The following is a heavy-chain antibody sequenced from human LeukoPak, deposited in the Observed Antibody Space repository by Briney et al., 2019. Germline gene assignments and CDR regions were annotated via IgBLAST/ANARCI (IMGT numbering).Heavy chain of an antibody. CDR2: ISASGGST. V-gene: IGHV3-23*01. Sequence: PGGSLRLSCAASGFTFSSTAMSWVRQVPGKGLEWVSGISASGGSTYYADSVRGRFTISRDNSKNTLYVQMNSLRAEDTAVYYCARGRTIGSGSYYDYFDYWGQGTLVTVSS. D-gene: IGHD3-10*01. CDR3: ARGRTIGSGSYYDYFDY. CDR1: GFTFSSTA. J-gene: IGHJ4*02.